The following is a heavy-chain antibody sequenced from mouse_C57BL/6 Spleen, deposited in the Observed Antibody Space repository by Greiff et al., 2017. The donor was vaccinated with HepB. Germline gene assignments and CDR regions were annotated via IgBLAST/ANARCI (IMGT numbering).Heavy chain of an antibody. V-gene: IGHV1-52*01. CDR3: AREGKRVVGYYFDY. CDR1: GYTFTSYW. J-gene: IGHJ2*01. Sequence: QVQLQQPGAELVRPGSSVKLSCKASGYTFTSYWMHWVKQRPIQGLEWIGNIDPSDSETHYNQKFKDKATLTVDKSSSTAYMQLSSLTSEDSAVYYCAREGKRVVGYYFDYWGQGTTLTVSS. CDR2: IDPSDSET. D-gene: IGHD1-1*01.